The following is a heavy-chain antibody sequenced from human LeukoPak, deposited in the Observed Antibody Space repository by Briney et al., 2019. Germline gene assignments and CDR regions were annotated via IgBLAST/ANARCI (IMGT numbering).Heavy chain of an antibody. CDR1: GFTFSDYY. J-gene: IGHJ4*02. D-gene: IGHD1-14*01. CDR2: ISSSGSTI. CDR3: ASPPGTITY. V-gene: IGHV3-11*01. Sequence: GGSLRLSCAASGFTFSDYYMSWIRQAPGKGLEWVSYISSSGSTIYYADSVKGRFIISRDNSKKTLYLQMNSLRAEDTAIYYCASPPGTITYWGQGTLVTVSA.